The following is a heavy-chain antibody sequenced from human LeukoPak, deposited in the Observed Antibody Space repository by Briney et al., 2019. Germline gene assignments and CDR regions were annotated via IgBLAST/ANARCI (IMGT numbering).Heavy chain of an antibody. CDR3: ARDTSTVGGYEYYYYGMDV. Sequence: GGSLRLSCAASGFTFSSYWMSWVRQAPGKGLEWVANIKQDGSEKYYVDSVKGRFTISRDNAKNSLYLQMNSLRAEDTAVYYCARDTSTVGGYEYYYYGMDVWGQGTTVTVSS. D-gene: IGHD3-16*01. J-gene: IGHJ6*02. CDR2: IKQDGSEK. V-gene: IGHV3-7*01. CDR1: GFTFSSYW.